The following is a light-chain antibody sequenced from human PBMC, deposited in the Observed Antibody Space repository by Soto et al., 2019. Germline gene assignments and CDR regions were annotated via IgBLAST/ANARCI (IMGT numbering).Light chain of an antibody. CDR1: QSVGISY. Sequence: EIVLTQSPGTLSLSPGERATLSCRASQSVGISYLAWYQQKPGQAPRLLIYGASSRATGIPDRFSGSGSGTDFTLTISRLEPEDFAVYYCHQYGYSPPWTFGQGTKVEIQ. CDR2: GAS. CDR3: HQYGYSPPWT. J-gene: IGKJ1*01. V-gene: IGKV3-20*01.